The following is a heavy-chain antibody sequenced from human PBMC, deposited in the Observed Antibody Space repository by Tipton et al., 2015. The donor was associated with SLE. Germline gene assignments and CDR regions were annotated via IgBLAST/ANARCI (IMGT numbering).Heavy chain of an antibody. Sequence: TLSLTCTVSGGSVSTSRYYWGWIRQPPGQGLEWIGNIFFNGNTYYTPSLKSRPTISIDMTRNQFSLRLNFVTAADTAVYYCVRQPPGGGPGYQYDMDVWGQGTAVTVSS. V-gene: IGHV4-39*07. CDR2: IFFNGNT. J-gene: IGHJ6*02. CDR3: VRQPPGGGPGYQYDMDV. CDR1: GGSVSTSRYY. D-gene: IGHD1-14*01.